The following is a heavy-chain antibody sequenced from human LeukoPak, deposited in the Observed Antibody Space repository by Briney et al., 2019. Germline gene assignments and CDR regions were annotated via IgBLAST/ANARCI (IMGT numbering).Heavy chain of an antibody. CDR1: GYTFTSNY. J-gene: IGHJ4*02. V-gene: IGHV1-46*01. CDR2: IYPRDGST. Sequence: ASVKVSCKASGYTFTSNYIHWVRQAPGQGLEWMGMIYPRDGSTSYAQKFQGRVTVTRDTSTSTEHMELSGLRSKDTAIYYCARDQEAFDYWGQGTLVTVSS. CDR3: ARDQEAFDY.